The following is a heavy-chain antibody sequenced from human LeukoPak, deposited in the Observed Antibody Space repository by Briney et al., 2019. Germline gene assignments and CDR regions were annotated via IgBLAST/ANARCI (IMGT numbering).Heavy chain of an antibody. Sequence: GGSLRLSCVASGFTFSSYAMHWVRQAPGKGLEWVAVISYDGSNKYYADSVKGRFTISRDNSKNTLYLQMNSLRAEDTAVYYCASMGLVVVPAASQNWFDPWGQGTLVTVSS. CDR2: ISYDGSNK. CDR1: GFTFSSYA. V-gene: IGHV3-30-3*01. J-gene: IGHJ5*02. D-gene: IGHD2-2*01. CDR3: ASMGLVVVPAASQNWFDP.